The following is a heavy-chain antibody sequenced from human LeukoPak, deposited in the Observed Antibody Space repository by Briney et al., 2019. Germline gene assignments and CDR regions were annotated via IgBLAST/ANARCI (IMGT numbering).Heavy chain of an antibody. Sequence: GGSLRLSCAASGFIVSGNYMSWVRQAPGKGLEWVSSISSSSSYIYYADSVKGRFTISRDDAKNSLYLQMNSLRAEDTAVYYCARGTGTSTFDYWGQGTLVTVSS. J-gene: IGHJ4*02. V-gene: IGHV3-21*01. D-gene: IGHD1-1*01. CDR2: ISSSSSYI. CDR1: GFIVSGNY. CDR3: ARGTGTSTFDY.